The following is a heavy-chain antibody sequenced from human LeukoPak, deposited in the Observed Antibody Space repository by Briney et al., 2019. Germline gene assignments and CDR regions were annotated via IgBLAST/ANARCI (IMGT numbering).Heavy chain of an antibody. CDR3: ATYYDILTGYRHFDY. Sequence: GGSLRLSCAASGFTFSSYWMSWVRQAPGKGLEWVANIKQDGSEKYYMDSVKGRFTISRDNAKNSLYLQMNSLRAEDTAVYYCATYYDILTGYRHFDYWGQGTLVTVSS. J-gene: IGHJ4*02. CDR1: GFTFSSYW. CDR2: IKQDGSEK. V-gene: IGHV3-7*01. D-gene: IGHD3-9*01.